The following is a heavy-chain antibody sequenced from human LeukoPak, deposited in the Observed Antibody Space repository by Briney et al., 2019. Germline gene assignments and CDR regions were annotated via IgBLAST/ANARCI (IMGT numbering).Heavy chain of an antibody. J-gene: IGHJ5*02. CDR1: GFTFSSYA. CDR2: ISYDGSNK. Sequence: PGGSLRLSCAASGFTFSSYAMHWVRQAPGKGLEWVAVISYDGSNKFYADSVKGRFTLSRDNSKNTLYLQMNSLRAEDTAVYYCARDSLMWELIDGGWFDPWGQGTLVTVSS. V-gene: IGHV3-30-3*01. CDR3: ARDSLMWELIDGGWFDP. D-gene: IGHD1-26*01.